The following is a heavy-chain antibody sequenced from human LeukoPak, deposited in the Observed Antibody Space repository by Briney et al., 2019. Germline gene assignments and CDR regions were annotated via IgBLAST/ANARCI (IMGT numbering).Heavy chain of an antibody. CDR1: GDPISRGGYY. V-gene: IGHV4-31*03. Sequence: SETLSLTCSVSGDPISRGGYYWTRIRQHPGRGLEWIGYIHYSGSTFYNPSLKSRLTISVDTSKNQFSLRLSSVTAADTPVYYCERYGSAYNNRDNLGQGTLITVSS. J-gene: IGHJ4*02. CDR3: ERYGSAYNNRDN. CDR2: IHYSGST. D-gene: IGHD3-16*01.